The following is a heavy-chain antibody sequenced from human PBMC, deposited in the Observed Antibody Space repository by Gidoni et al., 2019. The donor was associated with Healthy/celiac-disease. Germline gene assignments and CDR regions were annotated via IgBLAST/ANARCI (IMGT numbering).Heavy chain of an antibody. D-gene: IGHD3-10*01. CDR3: TTVSALLWFGELSDY. V-gene: IGHV3-15*01. CDR1: GFTFSTAW. J-gene: IGHJ4*02. CDR2: IKSKTEGGTT. Sequence: EVQLVESGGGLVKPGGSLRLSCAASGFTFSTAWMSWVRQAPGKGLEWVGRIKSKTEGGTTDYAAPVKGRFTISRDDSKNTLDLQMNSLKTEDTAVYYCTTVSALLWFGELSDYWGQGTLVTVSS.